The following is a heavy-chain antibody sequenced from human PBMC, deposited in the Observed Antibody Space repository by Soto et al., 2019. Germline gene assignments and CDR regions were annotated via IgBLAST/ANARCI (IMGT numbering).Heavy chain of an antibody. CDR2: IIPIFFTA. V-gene: IGHV1-69*13. Sequence: ASVKVSCKASGGTFSSYAISLVRQAPVQVLELIVGIIPIFFTANYSQKFQGRVTITADESTITSYMELRSLRSEDTAVYYCAREGSSTGLFDYWG. D-gene: IGHD2-15*01. CDR3: AREGSSTGLFDY. J-gene: IGHJ4*01. CDR1: GGTFSSYA.